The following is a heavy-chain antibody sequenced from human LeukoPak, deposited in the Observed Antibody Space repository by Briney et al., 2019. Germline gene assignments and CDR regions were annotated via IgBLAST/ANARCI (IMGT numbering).Heavy chain of an antibody. V-gene: IGHV4-30-4*01. D-gene: IGHD3-3*01. J-gene: IGHJ4*02. CDR2: IYYSGST. CDR3: ARDLPPFGGYFDY. CDR1: GGSISSGGYY. Sequence: SSETPSLTCTVSGGSISSGGYYWSWIRQPPGKGLEWIGYIYYSGSTYYNPSLKSRVTISVDTSKNQFSLKLSSVTAADMAVYYCARDLPPFGGYFDYWGQGTLVTVSS.